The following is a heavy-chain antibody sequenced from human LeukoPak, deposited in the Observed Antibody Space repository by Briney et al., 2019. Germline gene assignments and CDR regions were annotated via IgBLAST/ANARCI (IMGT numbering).Heavy chain of an antibody. CDR2: INPNSGGT. J-gene: IGHJ6*03. D-gene: IGHD3-22*01. CDR1: GYTFTAYY. Sequence: RASVKVSCKASGYTFTAYYMHWVRQAPGQGLEWMGWINPNSGGTNYAQKFQGRVTMTRDTSISTAYMELSRLRSDDTAVYYCAREGSVVSFYYMDVWGKGTTVTVSS. V-gene: IGHV1-2*02. CDR3: AREGSVVSFYYMDV.